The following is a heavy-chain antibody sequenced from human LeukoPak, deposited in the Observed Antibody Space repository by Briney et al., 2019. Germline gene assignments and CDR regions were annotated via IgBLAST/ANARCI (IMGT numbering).Heavy chain of an antibody. CDR3: ARVDRGKGFDY. Sequence: GGSLRLSCAASGFTFSSYEMNWVRQAPGKGLEWVAFIRYDGINKYYVDSVKGRFTISRDNSKNTLYLQMNILRTEDTAVYYCARVDRGKGFDYWGQGTLVTVSS. CDR1: GFTFSSYE. V-gene: IGHV3-30*02. J-gene: IGHJ4*02. D-gene: IGHD3-10*01. CDR2: IRYDGINK.